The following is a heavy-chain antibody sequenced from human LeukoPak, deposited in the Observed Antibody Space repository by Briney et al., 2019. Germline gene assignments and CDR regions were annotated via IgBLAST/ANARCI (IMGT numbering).Heavy chain of an antibody. Sequence: GASMKVSCKASGYTFTSYYMHWVRQAPGQGLEWMGIINPSGGSTSYAQKFQGRVTMTRDTSTSTVYMELSSLRSEDTAVYYCARALSGLGSGYDWWGQGTLVTVSS. CDR2: INPSGGST. CDR1: GYTFTSYY. CDR3: ARALSGLGSGYDW. J-gene: IGHJ4*02. D-gene: IGHD5-12*01. V-gene: IGHV1-46*01.